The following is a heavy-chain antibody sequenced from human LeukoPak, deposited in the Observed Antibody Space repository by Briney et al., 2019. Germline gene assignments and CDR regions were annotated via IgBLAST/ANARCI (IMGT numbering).Heavy chain of an antibody. CDR3: AKDRGNDYGVFDY. CDR2: ISSGSGTT. CDR1: GFTFSSYS. J-gene: IGHJ4*02. V-gene: IGHV3-48*02. D-gene: IGHD4-17*01. Sequence: GGSLRLSCAASGFTFSSYSMNWVRQTPGKGLEWISYISSGSGTTYYGDSAQGRFITSRDNAKNSLHLQMNSLRDEDTGVYYCAKDRGNDYGVFDYWGQGTLVTVSS.